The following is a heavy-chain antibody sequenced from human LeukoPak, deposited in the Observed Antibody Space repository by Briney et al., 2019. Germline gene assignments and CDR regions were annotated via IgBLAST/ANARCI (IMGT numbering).Heavy chain of an antibody. CDR1: GGTFSSYA. V-gene: IGHV1-8*02. Sequence: GASVKVSCKASGGTFSSYAISWVRQAPGQGLEWMGWMSPNSGDTGYAQKFQDRVTMTRNTSISTAYMELSSLRSDDTAVYYCARGPPNWGYDYWGPGTLVTVSS. CDR2: MSPNSGDT. J-gene: IGHJ4*02. CDR3: ARGPPNWGYDY. D-gene: IGHD7-27*01.